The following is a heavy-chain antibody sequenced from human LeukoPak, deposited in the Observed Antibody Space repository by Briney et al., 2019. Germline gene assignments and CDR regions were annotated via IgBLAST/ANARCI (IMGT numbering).Heavy chain of an antibody. CDR2: INPNSGGT. J-gene: IGHJ4*02. V-gene: IGHV1-2*07. CDR1: GYTFTGYY. Sequence: ASVKVSCKASGYTFTGYYMHWVRQAPGQGLEWMGWINPNSGGTNYAHNFQGRVTMTRDTSVSTTFMDLSSLRSDDTAVYYCARDREFGSESYYPEFAYWGQGTLVTVSS. CDR3: ARDREFGSESYYPEFAY. D-gene: IGHD3-10*01.